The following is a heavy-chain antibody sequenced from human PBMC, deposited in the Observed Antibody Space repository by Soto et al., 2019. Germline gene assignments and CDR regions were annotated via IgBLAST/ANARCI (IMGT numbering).Heavy chain of an antibody. CDR2: IYYSGST. V-gene: IGHV4-59*08. D-gene: IGHD1-1*01. Sequence: SETLSLTCTFSGASISSDYGSLIRQPPGKGLEWIGYIYYSGSTNYNPSLKSRVTISVDTSKNQFSLKLSSVTAADTAVYYCARHDNWNDVNSYCYGMDVWGQGTTVT. CDR3: ARHDNWNDVNSYCYGMDV. J-gene: IGHJ6*02. CDR1: GASISSDY.